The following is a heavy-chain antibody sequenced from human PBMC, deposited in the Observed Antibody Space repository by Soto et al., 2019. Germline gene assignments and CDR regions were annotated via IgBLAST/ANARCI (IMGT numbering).Heavy chain of an antibody. V-gene: IGHV2-5*02. Sequence: QITLKESGPTLFKPTQTLTLTCTFSGFSLTTDRVGVGWIRQPPGEALEWLAVIYWDDSKTYRPSLESRLTITKDTSKNQVALTMTNMDSLDTATYYCAHAYGGRSLYWGQGTLVTVSS. CDR2: IYWDDSK. CDR3: AHAYGGRSLY. CDR1: GFSLTTDRVG. D-gene: IGHD1-26*01. J-gene: IGHJ4*02.